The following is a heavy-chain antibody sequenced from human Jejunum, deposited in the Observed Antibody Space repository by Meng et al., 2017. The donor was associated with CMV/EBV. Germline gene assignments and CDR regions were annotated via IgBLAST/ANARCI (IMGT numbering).Heavy chain of an antibody. Sequence: EVQLGESGGGVVRPGGSLRLSCLASGFTFRSYWIHWVRQAPGKAPMWVSYIDGDGSSTTYAESVKGRFTISRDHAKNTVYLQMNSLRAEDTAVYYCTRGRWLSDDYWGQGTLVTVSS. J-gene: IGHJ4*02. CDR3: TRGRWLSDDY. CDR2: IDGDGSST. D-gene: IGHD6-19*01. V-gene: IGHV3-74*03. CDR1: GFTFRSYW.